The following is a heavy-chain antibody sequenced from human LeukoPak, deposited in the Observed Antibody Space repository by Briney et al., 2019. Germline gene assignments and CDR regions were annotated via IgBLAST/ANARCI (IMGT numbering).Heavy chain of an antibody. CDR1: GYTFTSYG. V-gene: IGHV1-18*01. D-gene: IGHD4/OR15-4a*01. J-gene: IGHJ4*02. Sequence: GASVKVSCKASGYTFTSYGISWVRQAPGQGLEWMGWLSAYNGNTNYAQKLQGRVTMTTDTSTSTAYMELRSLRSDDTAVYYCARDLGMTMVANECFDYWGQGTLVTVSS. CDR2: LSAYNGNT. CDR3: ARDLGMTMVANECFDY.